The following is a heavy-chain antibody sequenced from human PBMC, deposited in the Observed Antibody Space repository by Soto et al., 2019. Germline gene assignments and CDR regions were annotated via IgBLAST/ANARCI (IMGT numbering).Heavy chain of an antibody. CDR1: GYTFTSYG. CDR3: ARVPYYYDSSGQGYYYYYYGMEV. CDR2: MSAYNGNT. V-gene: IGHV1-18*01. D-gene: IGHD3-22*01. J-gene: IGHJ6*02. Sequence: QVQLVQSGAEVKKPGASVKVSCKASGYTFTSYGISWVRQAPGQGLEWMGWMSAYNGNTNYAQKFQGRVTMTTDTSTSTAYMELRSVRSDDTAVYYCARVPYYYDSSGQGYYYYYYGMEVWGQGTTVTVSS.